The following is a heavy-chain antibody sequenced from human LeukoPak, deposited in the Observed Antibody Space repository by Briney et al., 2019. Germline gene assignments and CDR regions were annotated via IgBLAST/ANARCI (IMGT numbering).Heavy chain of an antibody. CDR3: ARVGIVVVPAASY. CDR1: GGSISSGDYY. CDR2: IYYSGST. V-gene: IGHV4-30-4*08. J-gene: IGHJ4*02. Sequence: ASETLSLTCTVSGGSISSGDYYWSWIRQPPGKGLEWIGYIYYSGSTYYNPSLKSRVTISVDTSKNQFSLKLSSVTAADTVVYYCARVGIVVVPAASYWGQGTLVTVSS. D-gene: IGHD2-2*01.